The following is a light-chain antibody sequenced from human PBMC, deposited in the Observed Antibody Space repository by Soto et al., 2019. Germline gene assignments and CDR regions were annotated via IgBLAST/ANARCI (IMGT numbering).Light chain of an antibody. CDR2: TAS. CDR1: KIIRSY. J-gene: IGKJ1*01. V-gene: IGKV1-39*01. CDR3: QQYYSFTWT. Sequence: IQMTQSPISLAESVEERVTITCPESKIIRSYLNWYKQKPGKAPKLLIYTASSLQSGVPSRFSGSGSGTDFTLTISSLQPEDFATYYCQQYYSFTWTFGQGTTVYI.